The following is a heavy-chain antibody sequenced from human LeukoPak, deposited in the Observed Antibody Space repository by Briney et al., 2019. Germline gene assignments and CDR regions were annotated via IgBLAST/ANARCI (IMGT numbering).Heavy chain of an antibody. J-gene: IGHJ1*01. Sequence: PGGSLRLSCASSGFTFSSYAMSWVRQAPGKGLEGVSAISGSGGSTYYADAVKGRFTISRDNYKNTLYLQMNRLRAEDTAVYYCAKAGSIVVVTAIHEYFHHWGQGTLATVSS. CDR3: AKAGSIVVVTAIHEYFHH. CDR1: GFTFSSYA. D-gene: IGHD2-21*02. V-gene: IGHV3-23*01. CDR2: ISGSGGST.